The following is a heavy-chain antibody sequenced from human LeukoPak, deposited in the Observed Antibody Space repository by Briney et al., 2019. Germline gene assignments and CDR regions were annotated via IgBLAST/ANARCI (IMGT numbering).Heavy chain of an antibody. Sequence: PGGSLRLSCAASGFTFSSYAMSLVRQAPGKGLEWVSAISGSGGSTYYADSVKGRFTISRDNSKNMLCLQMNSLRAEDTAVYYCAKESESSEYVLRYFDWLPLDYWGQGTLVTVSS. CDR2: ISGSGGST. V-gene: IGHV3-23*01. D-gene: IGHD3-9*01. CDR3: AKESESSEYVLRYFDWLPLDY. J-gene: IGHJ4*02. CDR1: GFTFSSYA.